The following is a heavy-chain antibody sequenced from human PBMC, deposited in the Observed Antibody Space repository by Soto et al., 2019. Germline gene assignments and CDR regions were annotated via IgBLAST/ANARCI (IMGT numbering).Heavy chain of an antibody. J-gene: IGHJ6*02. CDR2: INDSGST. Sequence: SETLSLTCAVYGGSFSGYYWGWIRQPPGKGLEWIGEINDSGSTYYNPFIKTRVTISVDTSKNQFSLTMSSVTAADTALYYCARDLWGYCGTDCYPLDVWGQGTTVT. CDR3: ARDLWGYCGTDCYPLDV. D-gene: IGHD2-21*02. CDR1: GGSFSGYY. V-gene: IGHV4-34*01.